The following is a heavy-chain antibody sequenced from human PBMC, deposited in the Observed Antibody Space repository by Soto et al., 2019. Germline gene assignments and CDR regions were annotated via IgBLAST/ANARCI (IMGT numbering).Heavy chain of an antibody. CDR3: ARVFSVDRLLRSIAARHFDY. Sequence: EVQLVESGGGLVQPGGSLRLSCAASEFTFSSYWMHWVRQAPGKGLVWVSRINSDGSSTSYADSVKGRFTISRDNAKNTLYLQMNSLRAEDTAVYYCARVFSVDRLLRSIAARHFDYWGQGTLVTVSS. CDR2: INSDGSST. D-gene: IGHD6-6*01. CDR1: EFTFSSYW. J-gene: IGHJ4*02. V-gene: IGHV3-74*01.